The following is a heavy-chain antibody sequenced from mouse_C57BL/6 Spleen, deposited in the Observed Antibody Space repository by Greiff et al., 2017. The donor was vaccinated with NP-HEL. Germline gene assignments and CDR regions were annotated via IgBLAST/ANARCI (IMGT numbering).Heavy chain of an antibody. D-gene: IGHD2-5*01. J-gene: IGHJ3*01. Sequence: VKLQESGPGLVAPSQSLSITCTVSGFSLTSYGVDWVRQSPGKGLEWLGVIWGVGSTNYNSALKSRLSISKDNSKSQVFLKMNSLQTDDTAMYYCASLSYYSNRKGFAYWGQGTLVTVSA. CDR2: IWGVGST. CDR3: ASLSYYSNRKGFAY. CDR1: GFSLTSYG. V-gene: IGHV2-6*01.